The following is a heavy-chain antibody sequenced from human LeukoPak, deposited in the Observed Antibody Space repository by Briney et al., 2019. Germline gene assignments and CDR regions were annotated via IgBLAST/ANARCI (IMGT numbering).Heavy chain of an antibody. D-gene: IGHD1-14*01. CDR2: IYYSGST. CDR1: GGSVSSGSYY. J-gene: IGHJ4*02. Sequence: SETLSLTCTVSGGSVSSGSYYWSWIRQPPGKGLEWIGYIYYSGSTNYNPSLKSRVTISVDTSKNQFSLKLSSVTAADTAVYYCARFPEYFDYWGQGTLVTVSS. V-gene: IGHV4-61*01. CDR3: ARFPEYFDY.